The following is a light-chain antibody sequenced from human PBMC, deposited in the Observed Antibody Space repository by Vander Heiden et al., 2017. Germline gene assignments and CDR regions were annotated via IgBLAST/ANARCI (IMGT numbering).Light chain of an antibody. V-gene: IGLV1-40*01. Sequence: QSVLTPPPSVPGAPGPRVTISCTGSSSNIGAGYDVHWCHQLPGTAPKLLIYGDSNRPSGVPDRFSGSKSGTSASLAITGLQAEDEADYYCQSYDTSLSGWVFGGGTKLTVL. CDR3: QSYDTSLSGWV. J-gene: IGLJ3*02. CDR2: GDS. CDR1: SSNIGAGYD.